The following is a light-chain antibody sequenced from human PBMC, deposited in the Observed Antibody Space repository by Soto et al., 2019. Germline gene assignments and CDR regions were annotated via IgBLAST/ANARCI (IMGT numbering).Light chain of an antibody. J-gene: IGKJ1*01. V-gene: IGKV3-15*01. CDR1: QSVSSN. Sequence: EIVMTQSPATLSVSPGERATLSCRASQSVSSNLAWYQQKPGRAPRLLIYGASTRVTGVPARFSGSGSGTKFTLTISSLQSEDFAVYYCQQYNNWPPWAFGQGTKVDIK. CDR2: GAS. CDR3: QQYNNWPPWA.